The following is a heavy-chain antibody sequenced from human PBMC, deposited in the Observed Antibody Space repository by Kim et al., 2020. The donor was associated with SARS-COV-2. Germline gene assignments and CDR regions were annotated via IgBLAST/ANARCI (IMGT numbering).Heavy chain of an antibody. V-gene: IGHV3-23*01. D-gene: IGHD2-15*01. J-gene: IGHJ6*02. CDR2: ISASGSIT. CDR1: GFTFSDYA. Sequence: GGSLRLSCAASGFTFSDYAMSWVRQAPGKGLEWVSCISASGSITYFADSVKGRFNISRDKSKNTLYLQMNSLRAEDTAVYYCAKGLRIKYYYYGMDVWGQGTTVTVSS. CDR3: AKGLRIKYYYYGMDV.